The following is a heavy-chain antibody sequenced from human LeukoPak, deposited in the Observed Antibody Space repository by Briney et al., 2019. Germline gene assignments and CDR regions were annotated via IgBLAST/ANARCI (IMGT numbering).Heavy chain of an antibody. D-gene: IGHD1-1*01. Sequence: SETPSLTCPLSGGSINTFFWNWVRQLPGKGLEWFGYVDHSGDTKFNPSLWGRVTMFVDTSNTQFSLRLTSLTAADTAVYYCARVPWTFEPLDIWGQGTKVTVSS. CDR1: GGSINTFF. CDR3: ARVPWTFEPLDI. CDR2: VDHSGDT. J-gene: IGHJ3*02. V-gene: IGHV4-59*01.